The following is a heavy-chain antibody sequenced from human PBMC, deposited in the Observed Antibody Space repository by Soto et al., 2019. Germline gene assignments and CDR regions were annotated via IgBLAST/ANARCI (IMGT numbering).Heavy chain of an antibody. CDR1: GFTFSNYA. J-gene: IGHJ5*01. V-gene: IGHV3-23*01. CDR2: ISSSGDSP. Sequence: GGSLRLSCAASGFTFSNYAMSWVRQAPGKGLEWVSAISSSGDSPYYADSVKGRFTVSRDNSKNTLYLQMNSLRVEDTAIYYSARGGNWFHSWGQGTLVTVSS. D-gene: IGHD3-10*01. CDR3: ARGGNWFHS.